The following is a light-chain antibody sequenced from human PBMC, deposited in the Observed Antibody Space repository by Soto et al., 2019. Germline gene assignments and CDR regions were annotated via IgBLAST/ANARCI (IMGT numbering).Light chain of an antibody. CDR1: SSDVGGYNY. CDR2: DVS. J-gene: IGLJ2*01. Sequence: QSALTQPASVSGSPGQSITISCTGTSSDVGGYNYVSWSQQHPGKAPKLMIYDVSNRPSGVSNRFSGSKSGNTASLTISGLQAEDEADYYCSSYTSSSFVVFGGGTQLTVL. CDR3: SSYTSSSFVV. V-gene: IGLV2-14*01.